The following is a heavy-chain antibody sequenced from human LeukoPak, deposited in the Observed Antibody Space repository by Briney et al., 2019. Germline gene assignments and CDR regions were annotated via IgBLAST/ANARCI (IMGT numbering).Heavy chain of an antibody. CDR1: GYTFSSYG. Sequence: GASVKVSCKASGYTFSSYGISWVRQAPGQGLEWMGWIATYNGNSKYAQKVQGRVTMATDTSTTTAYMELRSLRSDDTAVYYCARSGVGYFYDSTGYYPLDYWGQGTLVTVSS. D-gene: IGHD3-22*01. J-gene: IGHJ4*02. CDR3: ARSGVGYFYDSTGYYPLDY. V-gene: IGHV1-18*01. CDR2: IATYNGNS.